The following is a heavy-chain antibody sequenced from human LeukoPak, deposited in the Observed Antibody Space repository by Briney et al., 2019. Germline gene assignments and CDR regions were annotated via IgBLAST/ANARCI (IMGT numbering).Heavy chain of an antibody. CDR3: ARARLADYYGSGSYYRSNWFDP. Sequence: ASVKVSRKASGYTFTGYYMHWVRQAPGQGLEWMGWINPNSGGTNYAQKFQGRVTMTRDTSISTAYMELSRLRSDDTAVYYCARARLADYYGSGSYYRSNWFDPWGQGTLVTVSS. J-gene: IGHJ5*02. V-gene: IGHV1-2*02. CDR1: GYTFTGYY. CDR2: INPNSGGT. D-gene: IGHD3-10*01.